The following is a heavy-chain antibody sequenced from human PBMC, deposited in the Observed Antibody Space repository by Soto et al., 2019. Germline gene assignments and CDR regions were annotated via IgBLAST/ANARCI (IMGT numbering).Heavy chain of an antibody. CDR2: IYYSGST. D-gene: IGHD5-12*01. Sequence: SETQSLTCTVSGGSISSSSDYWGWIRQPPGKGLEWIGSIYYSGSTYYNPSLKSRVTISVDTSKNQFSLKLSSVTAADTAVYYCARHSGYDFGWFDPWGQGTLVTVSS. V-gene: IGHV4-39*01. CDR1: GGSISSSSDY. J-gene: IGHJ5*02. CDR3: ARHSGYDFGWFDP.